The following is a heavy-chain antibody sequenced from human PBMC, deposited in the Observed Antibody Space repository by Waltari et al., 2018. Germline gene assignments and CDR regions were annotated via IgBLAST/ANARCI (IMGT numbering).Heavy chain of an antibody. CDR1: GFTFSSYA. D-gene: IGHD3-16*02. CDR2: ISGSGGST. V-gene: IGHV3-23*04. J-gene: IGHJ4*02. Sequence: EVQLVESGGGLVQPGGSLRLSCAASGFTFSSYAMSWVRQAPGKGLEWVSAISGSGGSTYYEDSVKGRFIISRDNSKTTVYLKMNSLRAEDTAVYYCAKGSYDYVWGSYRPNDYWGQGTLVTVSS. CDR3: AKGSYDYVWGSYRPNDY.